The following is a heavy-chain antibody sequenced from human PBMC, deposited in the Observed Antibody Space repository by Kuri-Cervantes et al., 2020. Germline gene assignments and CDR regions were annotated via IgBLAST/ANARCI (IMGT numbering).Heavy chain of an antibody. CDR2: ISWNTDNV. J-gene: IGHJ4*02. CDR1: RFTFDDYA. Sequence: GGSLRLSCAASRFTFDDYAIHWVRQAPGTGLEWVSDISWNTDNVDYANSMKGRFTISRDNAKNSLYLQMSSLRAEDTAVYYCARGRYSFDYWGQGSLVTVSS. D-gene: IGHD1-26*01. V-gene: IGHV3-9*01. CDR3: ARGRYSFDY.